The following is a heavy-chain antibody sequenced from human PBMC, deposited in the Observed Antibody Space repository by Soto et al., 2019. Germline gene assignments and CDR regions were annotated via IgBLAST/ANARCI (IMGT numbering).Heavy chain of an antibody. V-gene: IGHV1-69*02. CDR1: GDTFSXYT. Sequence: SVKVSCKASGDTFSXYTINWVRQAPGLGLEWMGRVNPILSMSNYAQKFQGRVTMTADKSTSTAYMELRSLRSEDTAFYYCATSYGSGYRAFDYWGQGALVTVSS. CDR3: ATSYGSGYRAFDY. J-gene: IGHJ4*02. CDR2: VNPILSMS. D-gene: IGHD3-10*01.